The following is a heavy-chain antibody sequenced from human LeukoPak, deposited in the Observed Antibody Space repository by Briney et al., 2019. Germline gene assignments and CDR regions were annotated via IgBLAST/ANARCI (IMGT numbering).Heavy chain of an antibody. CDR1: GFTFSSYE. D-gene: IGHD3-10*01. Sequence: GGSLRFSCAASGFTFSSYEMNWVRQAPGKGLEWVSYISSSGSTIYYADSVKGRFTISRDNAKNSLYLQMNSLRAEDTAVYYCARLFPYGSEKGLDYWGQGTLVTVSS. V-gene: IGHV3-48*03. J-gene: IGHJ4*02. CDR2: ISSSGSTI. CDR3: ARLFPYGSEKGLDY.